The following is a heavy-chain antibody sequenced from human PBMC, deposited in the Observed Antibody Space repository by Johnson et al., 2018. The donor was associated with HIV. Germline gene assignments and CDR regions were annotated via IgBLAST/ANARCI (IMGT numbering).Heavy chain of an antibody. CDR3: ARVRVGAFDI. CDR1: GFTVTSDY. Sequence: VYLVESGGGLVQPGGSLRLSCAASGFTVTSDYMSWVRQAPGKGLEWVSIIYSGGSTYYADSVKGRFTISRDNSKNTLHLQMSSLRPEDTAVYYCARVRVGAFDIWGQGTMVTVSS. D-gene: IGHD1-26*01. CDR2: IYSGGST. V-gene: IGHV3-66*02. J-gene: IGHJ3*02.